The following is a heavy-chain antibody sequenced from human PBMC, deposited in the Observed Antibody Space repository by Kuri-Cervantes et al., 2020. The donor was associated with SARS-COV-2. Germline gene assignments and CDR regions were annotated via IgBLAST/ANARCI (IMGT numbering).Heavy chain of an antibody. CDR3: ARGRGDYYYYYGMDV. V-gene: IGHV4-38-2*02. D-gene: IGHD3-10*01. CDR2: ISHSGST. CDR1: GYSINSGHY. J-gene: IGHJ6*02. Sequence: SETLSLTCTVSGYSINSGHYWGWIRQPPGKGLEWIGTISHSGSTYYNPSLKSRVTISVDTSKNQFSLKLSSVTAADTAVYYCARGRGDYYYYYGMDVWGQGTTVTVSS.